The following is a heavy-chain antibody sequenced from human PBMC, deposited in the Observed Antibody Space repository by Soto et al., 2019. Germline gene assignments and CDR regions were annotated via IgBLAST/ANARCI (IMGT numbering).Heavy chain of an antibody. CDR2: IYYSGST. J-gene: IGHJ6*02. D-gene: IGHD4-17*01. V-gene: IGHV4-30-4*01. Sequence: SETLSLTCTVSGGSISSGDYYWSWIRQPPGKGLEWIGYIYYSGSTYYNPSLKSRVTISVDTSKNQFSLKLSSVTAADTAVYYCARDIRWVIGMDVRGQGTTVTVSS. CDR1: GGSISSGDYY. CDR3: ARDIRWVIGMDV.